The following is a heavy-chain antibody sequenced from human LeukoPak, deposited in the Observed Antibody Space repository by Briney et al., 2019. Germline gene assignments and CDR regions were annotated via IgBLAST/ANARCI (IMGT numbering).Heavy chain of an antibody. V-gene: IGHV3-23*01. J-gene: IGHJ1*01. CDR3: ASPTVTTLDFQH. CDR1: GFTFSNAW. CDR2: ISGSGGST. Sequence: GGSLRLSCAASGFTFSNAWMSWVRQAPGKGLEWVSAISGSGGSTYYADSVKGRFTISRDNSKNTLYLQMNSLRAEDTAVYYCASPTVTTLDFQHWGQGTLVTVSS. D-gene: IGHD4-17*01.